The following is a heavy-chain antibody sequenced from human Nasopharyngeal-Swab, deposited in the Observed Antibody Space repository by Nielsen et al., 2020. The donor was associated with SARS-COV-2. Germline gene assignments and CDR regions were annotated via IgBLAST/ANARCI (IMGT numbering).Heavy chain of an antibody. CDR2: IIPSVGIT. Sequence: SVKVSCKASGGTFSSYAISWVRQAPGQGLEWMGRIIPSVGITNHAQKFQGRVTITADKSTNTVYVELRSLTSEDTAVYYCASREDSLTGSSFDYWGQGTLITVSS. J-gene: IGHJ4*02. CDR3: ASREDSLTGSSFDY. CDR1: GGTFSSYA. V-gene: IGHV1-69*04. D-gene: IGHD3-9*01.